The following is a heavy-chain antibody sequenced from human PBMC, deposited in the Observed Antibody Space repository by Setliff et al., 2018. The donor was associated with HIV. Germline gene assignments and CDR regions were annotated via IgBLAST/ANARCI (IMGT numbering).Heavy chain of an antibody. V-gene: IGHV3-21*01. CDR1: GFTFSSYS. CDR3: ATLGDYDILTGPGPVDY. Sequence: GGSLRLSCAASGFTFSSYSMNWVRQAPGKGLEWVSSISSSSNKYYADSVKGRFTISRDNSKNTLYLQMNSLRAEDTAVYYCATLGDYDILTGPGPVDYWGQGTLVTVSS. J-gene: IGHJ4*02. CDR2: ISSSSNK. D-gene: IGHD3-9*01.